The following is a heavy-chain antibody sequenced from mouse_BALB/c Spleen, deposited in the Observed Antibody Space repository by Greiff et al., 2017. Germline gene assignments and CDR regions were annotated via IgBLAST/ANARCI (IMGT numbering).Heavy chain of an antibody. D-gene: IGHD3-1*01. V-gene: IGHV3-6*02. CDR2: ISYDGSN. J-gene: IGHJ4*01. Sequence: EVKLQESGPGLVKPSQSLSLTCSVTGYSITSGYYWNWIRQFPGNKLEWMGYISYDGSNNYNPSLKNRISITRDTSKNQFFLKLNSVTTEDTATYYCARAGGYFYAMDYWGQGTSVTVSS. CDR3: ARAGGYFYAMDY. CDR1: GYSITSGYY.